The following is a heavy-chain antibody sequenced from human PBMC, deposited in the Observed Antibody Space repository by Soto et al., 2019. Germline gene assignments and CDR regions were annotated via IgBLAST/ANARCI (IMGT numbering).Heavy chain of an antibody. CDR2: IIPILGIA. Sequence: QVQLVQSGAEVKKPGSSVKVSCKASGGTFSSYTISWVRQAPGQGLEWMGRIIPILGIANYAQKFQGRVTITADKSTSTDYRELSSLRSEDTAVHDCAGERVDTAMARTYYYDGMDVWGQGTTVTVSS. CDR3: AGERVDTAMARTYYYDGMDV. V-gene: IGHV1-69*08. J-gene: IGHJ6*02. CDR1: GGTFSSYT. D-gene: IGHD5-18*01.